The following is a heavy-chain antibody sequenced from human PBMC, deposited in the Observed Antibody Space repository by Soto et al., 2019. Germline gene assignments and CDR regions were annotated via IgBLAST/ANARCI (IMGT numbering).Heavy chain of an antibody. D-gene: IGHD3-9*01. V-gene: IGHV3-74*01. CDR1: GFPFSSYW. CDR3: AREYYGLLTGYYTDY. J-gene: IGHJ4*02. CDR2: ISGDGVTT. Sequence: EVQLVESGGDLVQRGGSLRLSCAASGFPFSSYWMHWVRHTPGKGLDWVARISGDGVTTYYADSVTGRFTVSRDNDKHTLSLQISGLRAEDTAVYYCAREYYGLLTGYYTDYWGQGTLVSVSS.